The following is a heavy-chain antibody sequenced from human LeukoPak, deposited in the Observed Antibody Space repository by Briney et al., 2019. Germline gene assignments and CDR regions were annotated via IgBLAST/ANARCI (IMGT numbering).Heavy chain of an antibody. CDR3: AKWGCSGGSCYPFDY. Sequence: GGSLRLSCAASGFTFSSYAMGWVRQAPGKGLEWVSAISGTGNRTYYADSVKGRFTISRDNSKNTLYLQMNSLRAEDTAVYYCAKWGCSGGSCYPFDYWGQGTLVTVSS. CDR2: ISGTGNRT. D-gene: IGHD2-15*01. CDR1: GFTFSSYA. J-gene: IGHJ4*02. V-gene: IGHV3-23*01.